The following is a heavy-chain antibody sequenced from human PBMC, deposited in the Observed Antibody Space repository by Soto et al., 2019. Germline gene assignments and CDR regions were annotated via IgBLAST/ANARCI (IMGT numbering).Heavy chain of an antibody. CDR2: IRSKANSYAT. D-gene: IGHD3-16*02. CDR3: TRSFSSRISSLFDP. J-gene: IGHJ5*02. V-gene: IGHV3-73*01. CDR1: GFTFSGSA. Sequence: EVQLVESGGGLVQPGGSLKLSCAASGFTFSGSAMHWVRQASGKGLEWVGRIRSKANSYATAYAASVKGRFIISRDDSKNTAYLQMNSLKTEDTAVYYCTRSFSSRISSLFDPWGQGTLVTVSS.